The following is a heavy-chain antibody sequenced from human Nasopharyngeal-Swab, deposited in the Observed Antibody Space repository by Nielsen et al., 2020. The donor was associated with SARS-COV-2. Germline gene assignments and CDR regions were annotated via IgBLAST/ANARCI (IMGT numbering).Heavy chain of an antibody. J-gene: IGHJ3*02. CDR1: GFTFDDYA. Sequence: GGSLRLSCAASGFTFDDYAMHWVRQAPGKGLEWVSGISWNSGSIGYVDSVKGRFTISRDNAKNSLYLQMNSLRAEDTAVYYCAKTGYWIQLWPDAFDIWGQGTMVTVSS. D-gene: IGHD5-18*01. CDR2: ISWNSGSI. CDR3: AKTGYWIQLWPDAFDI. V-gene: IGHV3-9*01.